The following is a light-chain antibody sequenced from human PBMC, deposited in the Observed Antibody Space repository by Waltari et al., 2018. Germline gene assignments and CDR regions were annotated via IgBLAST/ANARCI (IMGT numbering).Light chain of an antibody. CDR3: QAYDKSLSSVV. Sequence: QSVLTQPPSVSGAPGLRVTLSSTGTDSNFGTGYYVHRYQQFPGTAPKLPLDSNSNRPSGVPDRFSGSRSGTSASLTITGRQAEDEADYYCQAYDKSLSSVVFGGGTKVTVL. CDR2: SNS. J-gene: IGLJ2*01. V-gene: IGLV1-40*01. CDR1: DSNFGTGYY.